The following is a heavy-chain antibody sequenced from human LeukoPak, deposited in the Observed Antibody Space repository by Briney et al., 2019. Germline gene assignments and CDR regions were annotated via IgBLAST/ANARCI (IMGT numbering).Heavy chain of an antibody. V-gene: IGHV3-23*01. Sequence: GGSLTLSCPACGFTFSSYAMSWVRQAPGKGLEWVAALSGSGCYTYYPDPVMGRFTIHIDNSNNTLHLQPNSLRAEDTAVYYCAKKSGCTSGLYWDYWGQGTLVTVSS. CDR3: AKKSGCTSGLYWDY. D-gene: IGHD6-19*01. CDR2: LSGSGCYT. J-gene: IGHJ4*02. CDR1: GFTFSSYA.